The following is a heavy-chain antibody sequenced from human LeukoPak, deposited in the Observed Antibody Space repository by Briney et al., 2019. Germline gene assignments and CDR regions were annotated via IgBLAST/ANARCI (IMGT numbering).Heavy chain of an antibody. CDR1: GGSISSYY. CDR2: IYYSGST. D-gene: IGHD3-3*01. V-gene: IGHV4-59*01. J-gene: IGHJ4*02. Sequence: PSETLSLTCTVSGGSISSYYWSWIRQPPGKGLEWIGYIYYSGSTNYNPSLKSRVTISVDTSKNQFSLKLSSVTAADTAVYYCARGDMTYYDFWSGYLPSYYFDYWGQGTLVTVSS. CDR3: ARGDMTYYDFWSGYLPSYYFDY.